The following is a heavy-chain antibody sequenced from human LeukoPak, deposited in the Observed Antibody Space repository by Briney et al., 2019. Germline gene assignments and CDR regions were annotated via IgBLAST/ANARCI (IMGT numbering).Heavy chain of an antibody. CDR3: ARDREDIVVVPAAKGGYYYYYVDV. D-gene: IGHD2-2*01. CDR1: GYTFTGYA. V-gene: IGHV1-69*05. J-gene: IGHJ6*03. CDR2: IIPIFGTA. Sequence: SVKVSCKASGYTFTGYAMNWVRQAPGQGLEWMGGIIPIFGTANYAQKFQGRVTITTDESTNTAYMELSSLRSEDTAVYYCARDREDIVVVPAAKGGYYYYYVDVWGKGTTVTVSS.